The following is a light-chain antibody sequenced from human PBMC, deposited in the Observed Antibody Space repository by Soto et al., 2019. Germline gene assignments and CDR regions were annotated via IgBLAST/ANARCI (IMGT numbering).Light chain of an antibody. CDR1: QSISHS. V-gene: IGKV1-5*03. CDR3: QQYDDYSRA. CDR2: RAS. Sequence: DIQMTQSPSTLSASVGDRVTITCRASQSISHSLAWYQQKPGKAPKLLIYRASSLESGVPSRFSGRGSGTEFTLTISSLQPDDFATYYCQQYDDYSRAFGQGTKVEIK. J-gene: IGKJ1*01.